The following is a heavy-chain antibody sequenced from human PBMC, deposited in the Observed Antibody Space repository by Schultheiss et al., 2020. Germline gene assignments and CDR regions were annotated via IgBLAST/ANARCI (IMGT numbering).Heavy chain of an antibody. J-gene: IGHJ6*02. Sequence: SETLSLTCTVSGGSVSSGSYYWSWIRQPAGKGLEWIGSIYHSGSTNYNPSLKSRVTISVDTSKNQFSLKLSSVTAADTAVYYCARGKANYDFWSGYREVYYYYGMDVWGQGTTVTVSS. CDR1: GGSVSSGSYY. V-gene: IGHV4-61*10. CDR2: IYHSGST. CDR3: ARGKANYDFWSGYREVYYYYGMDV. D-gene: IGHD3-3*01.